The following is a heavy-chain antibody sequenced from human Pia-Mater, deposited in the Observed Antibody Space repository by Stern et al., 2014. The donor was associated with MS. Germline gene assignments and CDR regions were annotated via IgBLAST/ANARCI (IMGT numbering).Heavy chain of an antibody. CDR1: GFTFRNAW. D-gene: IGHD1-26*01. J-gene: IGHJ6*02. CDR2: IKRKTDGGTT. Sequence: EVQLVESGGGLVKPGGSLRLSCAASGFTFRNAWMTWIRQVPGKGREWVGRIKRKTDGGTTDYAAPVKGRFTISRDDSKNTLYLQMNSLKTEDTAVYYCTTLDRSYPYYYYGMDVWGQGTTVTVSS. V-gene: IGHV3-15*01. CDR3: TTLDRSYPYYYYGMDV.